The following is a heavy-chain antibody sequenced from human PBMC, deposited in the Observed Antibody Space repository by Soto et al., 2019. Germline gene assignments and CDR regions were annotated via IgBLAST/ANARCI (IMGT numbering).Heavy chain of an antibody. CDR1: GGSISSYY. CDR3: ARGTGGDFLRWHVNRINWFDP. CDR2: IYYSGST. Sequence: PSETLSLTCTVSGGSISSYYWSWIRQPPGKGLEWIGYIYYSGSTNYNPSLKSRVTISVDTSKNQFSRKLSSVTAADTAVYYCARGTGGDFLRWHVNRINWFDPWGQGPLGTLSS. J-gene: IGHJ5*02. D-gene: IGHD4-17*01. V-gene: IGHV4-59*01.